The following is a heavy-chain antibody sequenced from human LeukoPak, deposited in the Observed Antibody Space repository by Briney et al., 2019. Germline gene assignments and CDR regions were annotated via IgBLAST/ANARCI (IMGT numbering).Heavy chain of an antibody. J-gene: IGHJ5*02. Sequence: LRLSCAASGFTFSSYAKSWVRQAPGKGLEWIGYIYYSGSTYYNPSLKSRVTISVDTSKNQFSLKLSSVTAADTAVYYCARENTRFLEWDNWFDPWGQGTLVTVSS. V-gene: IGHV4-31*02. CDR2: IYYSGST. D-gene: IGHD3-3*01. CDR1: GFTFSSYA. CDR3: ARENTRFLEWDNWFDP.